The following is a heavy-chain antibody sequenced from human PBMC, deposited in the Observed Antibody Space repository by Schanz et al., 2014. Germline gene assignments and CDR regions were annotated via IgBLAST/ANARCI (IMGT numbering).Heavy chain of an antibody. CDR1: GFTFSSYS. J-gene: IGHJ4*02. D-gene: IGHD6-13*01. CDR2: ITTAGTKM. Sequence: QVQLVESGGGVVQPGKSLRLSCAASGFTFSSYSMHWVRQAPGKGLEWVAAITTAGTKMYYADSVRGRFTVSRDNSKNTLYLEVNSLRPEDTALYYCARDGEAAAGCDYWGQGTLVTVSS. V-gene: IGHV3-30-3*01. CDR3: ARDGEAAAGCDY.